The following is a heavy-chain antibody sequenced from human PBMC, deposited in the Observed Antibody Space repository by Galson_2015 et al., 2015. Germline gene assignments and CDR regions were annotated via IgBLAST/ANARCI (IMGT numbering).Heavy chain of an antibody. CDR1: GFTFSSYA. J-gene: IGHJ4*02. V-gene: IGHV3-30-3*01. CDR2: ISYDGSNK. CDR3: ATDLLYYYGSGSYYNGEVDY. Sequence: SLRLSCAASGFTFSSYAMHWVRQAPGKGLEWVAVISYDGSNKYYADSVKGRFTISRDNSKNTLYLQMNSLRAEDTAMYYCATDLLYYYGSGSYYNGEVDYWGQGTLVTVSS. D-gene: IGHD3-10*01.